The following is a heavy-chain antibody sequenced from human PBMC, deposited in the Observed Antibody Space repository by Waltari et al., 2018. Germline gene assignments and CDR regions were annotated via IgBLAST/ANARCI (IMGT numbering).Heavy chain of an antibody. J-gene: IGHJ4*02. V-gene: IGHV4-39*01. CDR1: GGSISSSSYY. Sequence: QLQLQESGPGLVKPSETLSLTCTVSGGSISSSSYYWGWIRQPPGKGLEWIGSIYYSGSTYYNPALKRRVTISVDTSKNQFALKLSSVTAADTAVYYGARHPERELLFDYWGQGTLVTVSS. D-gene: IGHD1-26*01. CDR3: ARHPERELLFDY. CDR2: IYYSGST.